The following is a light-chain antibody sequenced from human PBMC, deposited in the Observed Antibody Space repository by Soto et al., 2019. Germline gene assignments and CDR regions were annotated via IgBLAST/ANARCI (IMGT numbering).Light chain of an antibody. CDR2: DVN. CDR1: SSDSGAYDY. Sequence: QSALTQPSSPSGSPGQSISISCTRTSSDSGAYDYASWFQQHPGNAPKITISDVNHPPSAIFNPFSGSTSGNAAYLTISGLQVEDEAEYFCFSFTTTSNHVFGTGTTVTVL. V-gene: IGLV2-14*03. J-gene: IGLJ1*01. CDR3: FSFTTTSNHV.